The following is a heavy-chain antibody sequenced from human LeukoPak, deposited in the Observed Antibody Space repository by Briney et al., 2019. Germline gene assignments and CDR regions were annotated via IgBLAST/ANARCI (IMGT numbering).Heavy chain of an antibody. J-gene: IGHJ4*02. CDR1: GFTVSSNY. D-gene: IGHD3-10*01. V-gene: IGHV3-66*04. Sequence: GGSLRLSCAASGFTVSSNYMSWVRQAPGKGLEWVSVIYAGGSTYYADSVKGRFTISREISKNTVFLQMNSLRDEDTAVYYCARHKYYGSGSYSFDYWGQGTLVTVSS. CDR3: ARHKYYGSGSYSFDY. CDR2: IYAGGST.